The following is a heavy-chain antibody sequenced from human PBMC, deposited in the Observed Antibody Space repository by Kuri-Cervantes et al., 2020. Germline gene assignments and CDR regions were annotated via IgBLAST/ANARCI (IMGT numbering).Heavy chain of an antibody. CDR3: AREVDTAMFFNGMDV. CDR2: MSPSNGNT. Sequence: ASVKVSCKASGYTFTNYDINWVRQATGQRLEWMGWMSPSNGNTGYAQKFQGRVSMTRDASISTAYMELSRLRSDDTAVYYCAREVDTAMFFNGMDVWGQGTTVTVSS. D-gene: IGHD5-18*01. CDR1: GYTFTNYD. V-gene: IGHV1-8*01. J-gene: IGHJ6*02.